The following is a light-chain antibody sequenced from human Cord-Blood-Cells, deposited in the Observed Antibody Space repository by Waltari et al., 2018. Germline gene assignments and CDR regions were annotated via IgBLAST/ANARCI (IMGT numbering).Light chain of an antibody. V-gene: IGKV3-15*01. J-gene: IGKJ2*01. CDR2: GAS. CDR1: QSVSSN. CDR3: QQYNNWPPYT. Sequence: EIVMTQSPATLSVSPGERATLSCRASQSVSSNFAWYQQKPGQAPGLLIYGASTRATGIQARFSGSGSGTEFTLTIRSLQSEDFAVYYCQQYNNWPPYTFGQGTKLEIK.